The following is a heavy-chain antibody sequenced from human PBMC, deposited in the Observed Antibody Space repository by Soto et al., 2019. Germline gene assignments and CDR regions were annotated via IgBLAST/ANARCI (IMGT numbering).Heavy chain of an antibody. CDR1: GGTFSNYP. CDR2: IIPIFGTV. D-gene: IGHD5-12*01. CDR3: ARGNHRWLQLWYFDL. Sequence: QVQLVQSGAEVKKPGSSVKVSCKASGGTFSNYPIRWVRQAPGQGLEWMGGIIPIFGTVNYAQKFQGRVTITADESTSTASMERSSQRSEDTDVYYCARGNHRWLQLWYFDLWGRGTLVTVSS. J-gene: IGHJ2*01. V-gene: IGHV1-69*12.